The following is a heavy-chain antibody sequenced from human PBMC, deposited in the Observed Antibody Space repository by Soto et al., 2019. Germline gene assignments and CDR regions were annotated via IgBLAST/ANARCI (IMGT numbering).Heavy chain of an antibody. V-gene: IGHV1-24*01. CDR2: FDPKDGLP. J-gene: IGHJ5*02. D-gene: IGHD2-15*01. Sequence: SVKVSCKVSGHKVTELSIYWMRQSPVTGLECMGGFDPKDGLPVYAQNFEGRVTMTEDASTDTAYLEVENLRSEDTAVYFCATVVGLGRYYFDAWGQGSLVTVSS. CDR1: GHKVTELS. CDR3: ATVVGLGRYYFDA.